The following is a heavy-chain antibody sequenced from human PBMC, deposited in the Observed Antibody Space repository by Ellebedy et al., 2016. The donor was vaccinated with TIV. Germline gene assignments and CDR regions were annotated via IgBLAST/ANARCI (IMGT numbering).Heavy chain of an antibody. CDR3: ARDSGGSYSPVDY. D-gene: IGHD2-15*01. Sequence: PGGSLRLSCAASGFTFSDYYMDWVRQAPGKGLEWVGRIRKRLNSYTTEYAASVKGRFTISRDDSKNSLYLQMNTLKTEDTAVYYCARDSGGSYSPVDYWGQGTLVTVSS. CDR1: GFTFSDYY. J-gene: IGHJ4*02. V-gene: IGHV3-72*01. CDR2: IRKRLNSYTT.